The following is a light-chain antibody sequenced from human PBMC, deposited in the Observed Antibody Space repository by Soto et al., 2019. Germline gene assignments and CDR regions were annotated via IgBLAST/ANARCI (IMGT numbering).Light chain of an antibody. V-gene: IGKV3-20*01. Sequence: DIVLTQSPGTLSLSPGERATLSCRASQTLSPNYLAWCQQKPGHPPRLLIYGSSKRATGIPDRFSGSGSGTDFTLTLSRLEPDDFGLYFCQQYSALPMTFGQGTRLEIK. CDR3: QQYSALPMT. J-gene: IGKJ5*01. CDR2: GSS. CDR1: QTLSPNY.